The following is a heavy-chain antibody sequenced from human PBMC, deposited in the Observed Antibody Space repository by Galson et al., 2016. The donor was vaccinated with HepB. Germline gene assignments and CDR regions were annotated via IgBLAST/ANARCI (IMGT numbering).Heavy chain of an antibody. CDR1: GFIFNNAW. CDR2: FKGKIDGGTI. Sequence: SLRLSCAASGFIFNNAWMSWVRQAPGKGLEWVGRFKGKIDGGTIDYAAPVKGRFTISRDDSQNTLYLQMNSLKTEDTAVYYCTTGPTGRDVTILGQRLDPWGQGTLVTVSP. CDR3: TTGPTGRDVTILGQRLDP. V-gene: IGHV3-15*01. D-gene: IGHD3-3*01. J-gene: IGHJ5*02.